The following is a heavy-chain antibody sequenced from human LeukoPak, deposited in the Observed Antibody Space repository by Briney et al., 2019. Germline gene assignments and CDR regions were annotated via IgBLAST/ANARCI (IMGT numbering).Heavy chain of an antibody. CDR1: GGSFSGYY. CDR2: INHSGST. Sequence: SETLSLTCAVSGGSFSGYYWSWIRQPPGKGLEWIGEINHSGSTNYNPSLKSRVTISVDTSKNQFSLKLSSVTAADTAVYYCARLVNTTVVTRAEGYFDYWGQGTLVTVSS. D-gene: IGHD4-23*01. CDR3: ARLVNTTVVTRAEGYFDY. J-gene: IGHJ4*02. V-gene: IGHV4-34*01.